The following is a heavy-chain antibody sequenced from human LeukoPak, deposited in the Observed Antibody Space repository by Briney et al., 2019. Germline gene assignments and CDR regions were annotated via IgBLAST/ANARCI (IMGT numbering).Heavy chain of an antibody. D-gene: IGHD3-22*01. CDR2: INSDGSST. CDR1: GFTFSSYW. CDR3: ARGYYYDSSGYSRY. Sequence: GGSLRLSCAASGFTFSSYWMHWVRQAPGKGLVWVSRINSDGSSTSYADSVKGRFTISRDNAKNTLYLQTNSLRAEDTAVYYCARGYYYDSSGYSRYWGQGTLVTVSS. J-gene: IGHJ4*02. V-gene: IGHV3-74*01.